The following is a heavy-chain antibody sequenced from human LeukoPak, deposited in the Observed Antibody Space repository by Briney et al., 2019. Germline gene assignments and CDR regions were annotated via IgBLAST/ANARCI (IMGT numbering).Heavy chain of an antibody. V-gene: IGHV7-4-1*02. Sequence: ASVKVSCKASRYTFTSYAMYWVRQAPGQGLEWMGWINTNTGNPTCAQGFTGRFVFSLDTSVSTAYLQISSLKAEDTAVYYCAREWLQLVRFMRDAFDVWGQGTMVTVSS. D-gene: IGHD5-24*01. CDR2: INTNTGNP. CDR3: AREWLQLVRFMRDAFDV. CDR1: RYTFTSYA. J-gene: IGHJ3*01.